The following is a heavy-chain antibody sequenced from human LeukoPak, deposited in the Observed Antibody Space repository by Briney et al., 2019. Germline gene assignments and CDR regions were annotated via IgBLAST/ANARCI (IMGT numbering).Heavy chain of an antibody. CDR2: INPNSGGT. J-gene: IGHJ4*02. D-gene: IGHD1-1*01. Sequence: ASVKVACKASGYTFTGYYMHWGRQAPGQGLEWMGWINPNSGGTNYAQKFQGRGTMTRDTSISTAYMELSRLRSDDTAVYYCARSGSTTGTTRGSHFDYWGQGTLVTVSS. CDR1: GYTFTGYY. CDR3: ARSGSTTGTTRGSHFDY. V-gene: IGHV1-2*02.